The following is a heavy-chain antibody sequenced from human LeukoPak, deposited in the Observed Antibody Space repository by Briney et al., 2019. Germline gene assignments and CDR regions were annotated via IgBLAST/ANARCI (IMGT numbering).Heavy chain of an antibody. CDR1: GGSIRGYY. CDR2: IYYSGST. D-gene: IGHD3-22*01. Sequence: SETLSLTCSVSGGSIRGYYWSWIRQPPGKGLEWIGNIYYSGSTDYNPSLKSRVTISLDTSKNQFSLKLSSVTAADTAVYYCARGPEYYYDSSGYYYIDYWGQGTLVTVSS. J-gene: IGHJ4*02. CDR3: ARGPEYYYDSSGYYYIDY. V-gene: IGHV4-59*08.